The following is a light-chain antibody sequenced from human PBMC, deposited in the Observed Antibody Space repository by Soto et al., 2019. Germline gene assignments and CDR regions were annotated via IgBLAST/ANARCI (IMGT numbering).Light chain of an antibody. CDR2: AAS. V-gene: IGKV1-39*01. CDR1: ESISRH. J-gene: IGKJ5*01. Sequence: DIQMTQSPSSLSGSVGDRVTITCRASESISRHLNWYQQKPGKAPKLLICAASSLQNGVPSRFRGGGSGTDFSLTISNLHPEDFAIYYCEQTYTTLSITFGRGTRL. CDR3: EQTYTTLSIT.